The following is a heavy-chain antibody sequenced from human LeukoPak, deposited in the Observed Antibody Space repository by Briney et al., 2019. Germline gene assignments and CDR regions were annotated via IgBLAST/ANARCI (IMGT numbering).Heavy chain of an antibody. Sequence: SETLSLTCTVSGGSISSSSYYWGWIRQPQGKGLEWIVSIYYSGTTYYNPSLKSRVTISVDTSKNQFSLKLTSVTAADTAVYYCARHADSGFGELAFDYWGQGTLVTVSS. V-gene: IGHV4-39*01. CDR1: GGSISSSSYY. J-gene: IGHJ4*02. D-gene: IGHD3-10*01. CDR2: IYYSGTT. CDR3: ARHADSGFGELAFDY.